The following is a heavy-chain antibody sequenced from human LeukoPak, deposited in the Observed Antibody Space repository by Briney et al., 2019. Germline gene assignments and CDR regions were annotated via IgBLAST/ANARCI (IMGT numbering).Heavy chain of an antibody. CDR2: ISGSGGAP. V-gene: IGHV3-23*01. CDR3: ARTGDTSGYYYHYDY. CDR1: GFTFSSFP. D-gene: IGHD3-22*01. J-gene: IGHJ4*02. Sequence: GGSLRLSCPASGFTFSSFPMSWVRQAPRKGLEWVSAISGSGGAPYYADSVRGRFTISRDNSKNTLYLQMNSLRAEDTAIYYCARTGDTSGYYYHYDYWGQGTLVTVSS.